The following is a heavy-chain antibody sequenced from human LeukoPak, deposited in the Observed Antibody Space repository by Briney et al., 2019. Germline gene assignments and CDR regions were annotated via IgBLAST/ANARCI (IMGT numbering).Heavy chain of an antibody. V-gene: IGHV1-69*04. CDR1: GGTFSNSA. D-gene: IGHD6-6*01. Sequence: ASVTVSCKASGGTFSNSAISWVRQAPGQGLEWMGRIIPILGIANYAQNFQGRVTITADKSTSTAYMELSSLRSEDTAVYYCAKDVYSSSALYYYYYYMDVWGKGTTVTVSS. J-gene: IGHJ6*03. CDR2: IIPILGIA. CDR3: AKDVYSSSALYYYYYYMDV.